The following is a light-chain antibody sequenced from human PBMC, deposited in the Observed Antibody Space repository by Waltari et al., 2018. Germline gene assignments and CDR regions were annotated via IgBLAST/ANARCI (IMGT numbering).Light chain of an antibody. CDR1: SSDFGGYNY. CDR2: DVT. V-gene: IGLV2-11*01. CDR3: CSYAGSYPHWV. J-gene: IGLJ3*02. Sequence: QSALTQPRSVSGSPGQSVTIPCTGTSSDFGGYNYVPWYQQYPGKAPKLLIYDVTRLPSGVPDRFSGSKSGNTASLTISGLQAEDEADYYCCSYAGSYPHWVFGGGTKLTVL.